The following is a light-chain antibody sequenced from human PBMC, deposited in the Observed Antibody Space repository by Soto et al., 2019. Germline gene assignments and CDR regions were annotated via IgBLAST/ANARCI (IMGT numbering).Light chain of an antibody. J-gene: IGKJ5*01. Sequence: EIVLTQSPGTLSLSPGERSTLPFRSSQSVKSSYLAWYQHKPGQAPRLLIYGTSSRATGIPDRFSGSGSGTDFTLTISRLEPEDFAVYYCQQHGTSPITFGQGTRLEIK. V-gene: IGKV3-20*01. CDR3: QQHGTSPIT. CDR2: GTS. CDR1: QSVKSSY.